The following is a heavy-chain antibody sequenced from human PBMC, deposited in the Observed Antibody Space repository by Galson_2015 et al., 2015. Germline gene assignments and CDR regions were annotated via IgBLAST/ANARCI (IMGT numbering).Heavy chain of an antibody. CDR2: IYPGDSDS. J-gene: IGHJ2*01. Sequence: QSGAEVKKPGESLTISCKGSGYIFINYWIGWVRQMPGKGLEWMGIIYPGDSDSKYSPSFQGQVTISVDKSISTAYLQWSSLKASDTAMYYCARHPRATPTYWYFGLWGRGTLVTVSS. D-gene: IGHD5-24*01. CDR1: GYIFINYW. V-gene: IGHV5-51*01. CDR3: ARHPRATPTYWYFGL.